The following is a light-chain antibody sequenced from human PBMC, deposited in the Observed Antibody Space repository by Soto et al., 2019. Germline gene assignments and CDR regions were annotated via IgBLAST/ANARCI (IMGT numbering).Light chain of an antibody. Sequence: DIPMTQSPSTLYASIGDRVTITCRASQTVYNWLAWYQQKPGKAPNLLIYKASNLETGVPSRFSGTGSGTEFTLTITSLQPDDFATYFCQQYDSYPLTFGGGTKVEIK. CDR2: KAS. CDR1: QTVYNW. V-gene: IGKV1-5*03. J-gene: IGKJ4*01. CDR3: QQYDSYPLT.